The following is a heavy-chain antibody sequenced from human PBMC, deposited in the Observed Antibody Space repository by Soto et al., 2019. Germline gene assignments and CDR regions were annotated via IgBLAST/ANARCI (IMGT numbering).Heavy chain of an antibody. CDR2: IYATGTT. J-gene: IGHJ5*02. CDR1: GASISGFY. V-gene: IGHV4-4*07. D-gene: IGHD1-1*01. CDR3: VRDGTKTLRDWFDP. Sequence: SDTLSLTCTVSGASISGFYWSWVRKSAGKGLEWIGRIYATGTTDYNPSLKSRVMMSVDTSKKQFSLKLRSVTAADTAVYYCVRDGTKTLRDWFDPWGQGXSVTVSS.